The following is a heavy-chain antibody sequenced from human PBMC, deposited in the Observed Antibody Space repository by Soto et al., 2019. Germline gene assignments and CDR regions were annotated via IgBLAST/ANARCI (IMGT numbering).Heavy chain of an antibody. V-gene: IGHV1-69*13. J-gene: IGHJ4*02. CDR1: GGTFSSYA. D-gene: IGHD2-15*01. CDR3: ARGYGSGGSCYHRGHFDY. Sequence: SVKVSCKASGGTFSSYAISWVRQAPGQGLEWMGGIIPIFGTANYAQKFQGRVTITADESTSTAYMELSSLRAEDTAVYYCARGYGSGGSCYHRGHFDYWGQGTLVTVSS. CDR2: IIPIFGTA.